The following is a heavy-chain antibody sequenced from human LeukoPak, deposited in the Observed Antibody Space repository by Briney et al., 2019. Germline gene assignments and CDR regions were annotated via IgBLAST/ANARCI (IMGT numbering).Heavy chain of an antibody. D-gene: IGHD2-15*01. Sequence: PGGSLRLSCAASGFTFSSYAMSWVRQAPGKGLEWVSAISDSGGGTYYADSVKGRFTISRDNSKSTLYLQMNSLRAGDTAVYYCAKDHLYCRGGSCYGGYRGQGTLVTVSS. CDR1: GFTFSSYA. V-gene: IGHV3-23*01. CDR3: AKDHLYCRGGSCYGGY. J-gene: IGHJ4*02. CDR2: ISDSGGGT.